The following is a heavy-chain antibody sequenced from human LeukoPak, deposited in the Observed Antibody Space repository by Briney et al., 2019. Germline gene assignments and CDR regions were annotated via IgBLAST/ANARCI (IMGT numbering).Heavy chain of an antibody. CDR3: ARVGLYGSGSYLSY. V-gene: IGHV1-2*02. CDR1: GYTFTAYY. Sequence: ASVKVSYKASGYTFTAYYIHWVRQAPGQGLEWMGWINPNSGGTIYEQKFQGRVTLTRDTSISTAYMELNGLRSDDTAVYYCARVGLYGSGSYLSYWGQGSLVTVSS. D-gene: IGHD3-10*01. J-gene: IGHJ4*02. CDR2: INPNSGGT.